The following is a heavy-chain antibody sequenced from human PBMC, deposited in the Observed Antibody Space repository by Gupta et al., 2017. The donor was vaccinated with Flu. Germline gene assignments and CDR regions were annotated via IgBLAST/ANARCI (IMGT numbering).Heavy chain of an antibody. CDR2: VYYNGNT. V-gene: IGHV4-39*01. D-gene: IGHD1-1*01. Sequence: ISNRNNYWAWIRQPPRKGLEWIGSVYYNGNTYYRPSLRSQFTISIDTSKNQFSLKLNSVTAADTAVYYCVRETSGTSWVDPWGQGTVVTVSS. CDR3: VRETSGTSWVDP. CDR1: ISNRNNY. J-gene: IGHJ5*02.